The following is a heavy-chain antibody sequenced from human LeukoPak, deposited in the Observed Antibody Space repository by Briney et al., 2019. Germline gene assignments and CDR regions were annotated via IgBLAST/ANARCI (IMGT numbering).Heavy chain of an antibody. V-gene: IGHV4-34*01. Sequence: SETLSLTCAVYGGSFSGYYWSWIRQPPGKGLEWIGEINHSGGTNYNPSLKSRVTISVDTSKNQFSLKLSSVTAADTAVYYCARDVVRGRRNWFDPWGQGTLVTVSS. CDR3: ARDVVRGRRNWFDP. J-gene: IGHJ5*02. CDR1: GGSFSGYY. CDR2: INHSGGT. D-gene: IGHD3-10*01.